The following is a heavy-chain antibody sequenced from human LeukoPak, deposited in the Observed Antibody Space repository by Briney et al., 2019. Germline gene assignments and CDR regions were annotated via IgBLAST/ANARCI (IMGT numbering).Heavy chain of an antibody. V-gene: IGHV4-59*01. D-gene: IGHD3-10*01. CDR3: ARASVREPYYFDY. CDR2: VYYSGST. J-gene: IGHJ4*02. CDR1: GCSISSYY. Sequence: SETLSLTCTVCGCSISSYYWSWIRQPPGEGLEWMGYVYYSGSTNYNPSLKSRVTISVDTSKRQFSLKLSSVTAADTAVYYCARASVREPYYFDYWGQGTLVTVSS.